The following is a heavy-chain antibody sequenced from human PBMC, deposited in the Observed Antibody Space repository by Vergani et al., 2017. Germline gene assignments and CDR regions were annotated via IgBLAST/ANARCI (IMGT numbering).Heavy chain of an antibody. CDR2: IYYSGST. CDR3: VRHSTVEWLVKLGWIDP. Sequence: QLQLQESGPGLVKPSATLSLTCSVSGASIRSSTYYLGWIRQPPGKGLEWIASIYYSGSTHYNPSLKSRVTISVDTSKNQFSLKLSSVTAADTAVYFCVRHSTVEWLVKLGWIDPWGQGILVTVSS. V-gene: IGHV4-39*01. CDR1: GASIRSSTYY. J-gene: IGHJ5*02. D-gene: IGHD6-19*01.